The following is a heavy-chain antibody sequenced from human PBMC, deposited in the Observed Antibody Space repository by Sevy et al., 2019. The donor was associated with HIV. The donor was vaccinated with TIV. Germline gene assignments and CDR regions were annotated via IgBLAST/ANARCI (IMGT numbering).Heavy chain of an antibody. D-gene: IGHD6-19*01. CDR1: GFTFSSYA. Sequence: GGSLRLSCAAPGFTFSSYAVSWVRQAPGKGPEWVSAVSASGISTYYADSVKGRFTISRDNSKNMVYLQMNSLRAEDTAVYYCAKGHSSGWYDFFDFWGQGTLVTVSS. V-gene: IGHV3-23*01. CDR3: AKGHSSGWYDFFDF. J-gene: IGHJ4*02. CDR2: VSASGIST.